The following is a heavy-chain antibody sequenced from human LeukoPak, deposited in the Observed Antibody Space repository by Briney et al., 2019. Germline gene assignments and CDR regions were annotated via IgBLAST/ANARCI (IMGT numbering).Heavy chain of an antibody. Sequence: GASVKVSCKASGYTFTSYAMNWVRQAPGQGLEWMGWINTNTGNPTYAQGFTGRFVFSLDTFVSTAYLQISSLKAEDTAVYYCARDHGPPEYYYDSSGYFDAFDIWGQGTMVTVSS. J-gene: IGHJ3*02. D-gene: IGHD3-22*01. CDR2: INTNTGNP. V-gene: IGHV7-4-1*02. CDR3: ARDHGPPEYYYDSSGYFDAFDI. CDR1: GYTFTSYA.